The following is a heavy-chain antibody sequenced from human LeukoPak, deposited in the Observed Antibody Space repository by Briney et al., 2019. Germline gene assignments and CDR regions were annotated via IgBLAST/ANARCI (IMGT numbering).Heavy chain of an antibody. D-gene: IGHD2-8*01. Sequence: GGSLRLSCAASGFTFSSYWMQWVRQAPGKGLVWVSRINTDGSSTSYADSVKGRFTISRDNAKNTLYLQMNSLRAEDTAVYYCAKDFNGVCFDYWGQGTLVTVSS. V-gene: IGHV3-74*01. CDR2: INTDGSST. J-gene: IGHJ4*02. CDR1: GFTFSSYW. CDR3: AKDFNGVCFDY.